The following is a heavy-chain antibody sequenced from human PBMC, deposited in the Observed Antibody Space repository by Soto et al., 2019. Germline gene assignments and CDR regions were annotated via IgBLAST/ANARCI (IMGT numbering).Heavy chain of an antibody. CDR1: LFTFEDHG. CDR3: ARDGGVAVAVDASDI. D-gene: IGHD6-19*01. Sequence: PVWSLRLSCSSSLFTFEDHGMTLVLHFPFKVLEWVAEINWSGSSTSYADSVKGRFTISRDNAKNSLYLQMNSLRAEDTALYFCARDGGVAVAVDASDIWGQGTMVTVSS. CDR2: INWSGSST. J-gene: IGHJ3*02. V-gene: IGHV3-20*04.